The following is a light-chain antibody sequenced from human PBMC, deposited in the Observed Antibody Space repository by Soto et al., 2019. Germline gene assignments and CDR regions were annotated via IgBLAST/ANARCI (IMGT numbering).Light chain of an antibody. CDR2: DVS. CDR1: SSDVGAYDY. CDR3: FSFKSGSTPYV. J-gene: IGLJ1*01. V-gene: IGLV2-14*01. Sequence: QSALSQPASVSGSPGQSITLSCTGTSSDVGAYDYVSWYQQHPGKVPKLIIYDVSDRPSGISNRFSGSKSGNTASLTISGLQTEDEADYYCFSFKSGSTPYVFGTGTKLTVL.